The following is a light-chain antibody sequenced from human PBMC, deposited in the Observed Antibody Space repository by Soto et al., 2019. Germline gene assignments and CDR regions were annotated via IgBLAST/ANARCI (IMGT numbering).Light chain of an antibody. CDR1: QSVSDN. J-gene: IGKJ4*01. Sequence: EIVMTQSPATLSVSPGERATLSCRASQSVSDNLAWYQQKPGQAPRLLIYDASTRATGIPARFSGSGSGTEFTLTISSLQSEDFAIYYCQQYYVWNTFGGGTKV. CDR3: QQYYVWNT. CDR2: DAS. V-gene: IGKV3D-15*01.